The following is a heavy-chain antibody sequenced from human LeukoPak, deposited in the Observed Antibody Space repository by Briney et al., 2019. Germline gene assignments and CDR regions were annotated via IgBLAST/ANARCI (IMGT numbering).Heavy chain of an antibody. V-gene: IGHV4-59*12. J-gene: IGHJ4*02. CDR1: GGSISYYY. Sequence: SETLSLTCTVSGGSISYYYWSWIRQPPGKGLEWIGYIFYSGSTNCNPSLKSRVTISVDTSKNQFSLKLSSVTAADTAVYYCAREGNEYGDYYFDYWGQGTLVTVSS. CDR3: AREGNEYGDYYFDY. D-gene: IGHD4-17*01. CDR2: IFYSGST.